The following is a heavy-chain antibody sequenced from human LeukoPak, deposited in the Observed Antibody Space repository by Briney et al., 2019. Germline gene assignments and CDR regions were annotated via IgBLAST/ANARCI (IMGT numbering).Heavy chain of an antibody. CDR2: IYYSGST. J-gene: IGHJ3*02. V-gene: IGHV4-59*01. CDR1: GGSISSYY. Sequence: PSETLSLTCTVSGGSISSYYRSWIRQPPGKGLEWIGYIYYSGSTNYNPSLKSRVTISVDTSKNQYSLKLSSVTAADTAVYYCARERVDYYDSSGYPTRAFDIWGQGTMVTVSS. D-gene: IGHD3-22*01. CDR3: ARERVDYYDSSGYPTRAFDI.